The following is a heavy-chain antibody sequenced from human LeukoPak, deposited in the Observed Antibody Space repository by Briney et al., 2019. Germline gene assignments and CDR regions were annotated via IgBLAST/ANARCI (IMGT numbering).Heavy chain of an antibody. CDR3: ARDGNSGTLDY. CDR2: ISSSGSTI. J-gene: IGHJ4*02. Sequence: GGSLRLSCAASGFTFSSYEMNWVRQAPGKGLEWVSYISSSGSTIYYADSVKGRFTISRDNAKNSLYLQMNSLRAEDTAVYYCARDGNSGTLDYWGQGTLVTISS. V-gene: IGHV3-48*03. D-gene: IGHD3-10*01. CDR1: GFTFSSYE.